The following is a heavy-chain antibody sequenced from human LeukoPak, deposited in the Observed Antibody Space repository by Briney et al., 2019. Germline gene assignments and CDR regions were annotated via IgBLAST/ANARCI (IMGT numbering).Heavy chain of an antibody. CDR3: ARVMPGRGKFDY. CDR2: VFGGGNT. J-gene: IGHJ4*02. Sequence: SETLSLTCTVSCGSIASDHWNWIRQPAGKGLEWIGRVFGGGNTNYNPSLQSRVSMSVDTSKNQFSLNMNSLTAADMRVYYCARVMPGRGKFDYWGQGILVTVSS. CDR1: CGSIASDH. D-gene: IGHD2-2*01. V-gene: IGHV4-4*07.